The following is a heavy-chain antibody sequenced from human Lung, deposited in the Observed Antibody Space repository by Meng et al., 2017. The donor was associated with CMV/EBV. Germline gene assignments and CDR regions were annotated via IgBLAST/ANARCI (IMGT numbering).Heavy chain of an antibody. CDR1: GGSIGSGGYY. CDR3: AREAGRDGYATPKFDY. D-gene: IGHD5-24*01. CDR2: IYYTGST. Sequence: QGGLRQSGPGLVKPSQTLSLTCTVSGGSIGSGGYYWSWIRQHPGKGLEWIGYIYYTGSTFYNPSLKSRVTISVDTSKNQFSLKLIPATAADTAVYYCAREAGRDGYATPKFDYWGQGTLVTVSS. V-gene: IGHV4-31*03. J-gene: IGHJ4*02.